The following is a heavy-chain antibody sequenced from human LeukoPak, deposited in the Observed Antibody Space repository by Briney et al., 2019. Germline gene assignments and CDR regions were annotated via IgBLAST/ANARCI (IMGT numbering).Heavy chain of an antibody. V-gene: IGHV4-59*01. Sequence: PSETLSLTCTVSGGSISSYYWSWIRQPPGKGLEWIGYIYYSGSTNYNPSLKSRVTISVDTSKNQFSLKLSSVTAADTAVHYCARGLDIVATETDYYYYYGMDVWGQGTTVTVSS. CDR2: IYYSGST. CDR1: GGSISSYY. D-gene: IGHD5-12*01. J-gene: IGHJ6*02. CDR3: ARGLDIVATETDYYYYYGMDV.